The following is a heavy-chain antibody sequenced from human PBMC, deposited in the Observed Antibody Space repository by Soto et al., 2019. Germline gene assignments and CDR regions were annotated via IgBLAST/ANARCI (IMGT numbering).Heavy chain of an antibody. CDR2: INSDGNST. Sequence: EVQLVESGGGLVQPGGSLRLSCAASGLTFSPFWMHWVRQVPGKGPVWVSRINSDGNSTNYADSVKGRFTISRDNAKNTLYLQMNSLRAEDTAVYYCARGSNHFDYWGQGTLVTVSS. J-gene: IGHJ4*02. CDR1: GLTFSPFW. V-gene: IGHV3-74*01. CDR3: ARGSNHFDY. D-gene: IGHD4-4*01.